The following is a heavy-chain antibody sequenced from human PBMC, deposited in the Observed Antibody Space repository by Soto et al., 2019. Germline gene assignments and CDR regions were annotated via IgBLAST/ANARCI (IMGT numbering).Heavy chain of an antibody. CDR3: VRLDCSSISCYGGYFRH. CDR1: GGSISSYF. CDR2: IFHSGST. D-gene: IGHD2-2*01. J-gene: IGHJ1*01. Sequence: QVQLQESGPGLVKPSETLSLTCAVSGGSISSYFWSWIRQPPGKGLEWIGYIFHSGSTKYNPSLESRVTISVDTSRNQFSLQLNSVTAADTAVYYCVRLDCSSISCYGGYFRHWGQGTLVTVSS. V-gene: IGHV4-59*08.